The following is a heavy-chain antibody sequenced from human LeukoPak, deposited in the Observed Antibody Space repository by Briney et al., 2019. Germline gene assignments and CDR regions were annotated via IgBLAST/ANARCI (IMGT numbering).Heavy chain of an antibody. D-gene: IGHD6-13*01. CDR2: IYYSGGT. CDR1: GGSISTSSYY. Sequence: SETLSLTCTVSGGSISTSSYYWAWIRQPPGKGLEWIGSIYYSGGTSYNPSLKSRVTISVDTSKNQFSPKLSSVTAADTAVYYCARQNGVYSSSWYSGPFDYWGQGTLVTVSS. CDR3: ARQNGVYSSSWYSGPFDY. V-gene: IGHV4-39*01. J-gene: IGHJ4*02.